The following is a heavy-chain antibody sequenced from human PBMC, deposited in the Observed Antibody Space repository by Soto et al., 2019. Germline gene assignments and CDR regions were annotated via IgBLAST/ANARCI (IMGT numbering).Heavy chain of an antibody. CDR2: ISYDGSNK. CDR1: GFTFSSYA. Sequence: PGGSLRLSCAASGFTFSSYAMHWVRQAPGKGLEWVAVISYDGSNKYYADSVKGRFTISRDNSKNTLYLQMNSLRAEDTAVYYCARSFYSSNIEIHFDYWGQGTLVTVSS. CDR3: ARSFYSSNIEIHFDY. D-gene: IGHD6-13*01. J-gene: IGHJ4*02. V-gene: IGHV3-30-3*01.